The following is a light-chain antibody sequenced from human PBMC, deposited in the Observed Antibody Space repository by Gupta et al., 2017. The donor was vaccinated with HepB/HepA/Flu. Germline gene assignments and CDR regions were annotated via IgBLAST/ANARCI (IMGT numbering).Light chain of an antibody. CDR1: QSLSNGF. V-gene: IGKV3-20*01. CDR2: GAS. Sequence: EIVLTQSPAPLSLSQGERATFSCRASQSLSNGFLAWYQQKPGQAPRLLIYGASNRASGTPDRFSGSGSGTDFILTINRLEPEDFAVYSCHQYASTPFTFGGGTKVEFK. CDR3: HQYASTPFT. J-gene: IGKJ4*01.